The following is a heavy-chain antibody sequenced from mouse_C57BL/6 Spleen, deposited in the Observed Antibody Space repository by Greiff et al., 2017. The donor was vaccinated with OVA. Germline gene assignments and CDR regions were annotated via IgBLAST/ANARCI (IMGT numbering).Heavy chain of an antibody. J-gene: IGHJ1*03. D-gene: IGHD1-1*01. V-gene: IGHV1-50*01. CDR2: IDPSDSYT. CDR3: ARSTVVAPRYFDV. Sequence: QVQLQQPGAELVKPGASVKLSCKASGYTFTSYWMQWVKQRPGQGLEWIGEIDPSDSYTNYNQKFKGKATLPVDTSSSTAYMQLSSLTSEDSAVYYCARSTVVAPRYFDVWGTGTTVTVSS. CDR1: GYTFTSYW.